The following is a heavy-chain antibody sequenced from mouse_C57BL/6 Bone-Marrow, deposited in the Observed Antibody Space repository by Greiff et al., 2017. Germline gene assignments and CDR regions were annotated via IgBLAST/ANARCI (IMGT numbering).Heavy chain of an antibody. V-gene: IGHV1-75*01. Sequence: VQLQQSGPELVKPGASVKISCKASGYTFTDYYINWVKQRPGQGLEWIGWIFPGSGSTYYNEKFKGKATLTVDKSSSTACMLLSSRTSEDSAVYFCARQDDYDGAWFAYWGQGTLVTVSA. CDR1: GYTFTDYY. J-gene: IGHJ3*01. CDR2: IFPGSGST. CDR3: ARQDDYDGAWFAY. D-gene: IGHD2-4*01.